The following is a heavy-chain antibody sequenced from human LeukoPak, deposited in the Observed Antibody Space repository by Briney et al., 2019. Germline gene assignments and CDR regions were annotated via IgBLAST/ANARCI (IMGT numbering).Heavy chain of an antibody. Sequence: GGSLRLSCAASGFTFSDYYMSWIRQAPGKGLEWVSAISGSGGSTYYADSVMGRFTISRDNSKNTLYLQMNSLRAEDTAVYYCAKGREVIVVVPADYWGQGTLVTVSS. J-gene: IGHJ4*02. CDR2: ISGSGGST. D-gene: IGHD2-2*01. V-gene: IGHV3-23*01. CDR3: AKGREVIVVVPADY. CDR1: GFTFSDYY.